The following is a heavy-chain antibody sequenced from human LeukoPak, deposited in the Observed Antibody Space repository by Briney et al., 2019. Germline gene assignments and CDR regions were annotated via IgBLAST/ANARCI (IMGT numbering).Heavy chain of an antibody. CDR1: GYTFTSYG. V-gene: IGHV1-18*01. CDR3: ARFLSEIGYCSSTSCYGGNYYMDV. J-gene: IGHJ6*03. CDR2: ISAYNGNT. D-gene: IGHD2-2*01. Sequence: ASVKVSCKASGYTFTSYGISWVRQAPGQGLEWMGWISAYNGNTNYAQKLQGRVTMTTDTSTSTAYMELRSLRSDDTAVYYCARFLSEIGYCSSTSCYGGNYYMDVWGKGTTVTVSS.